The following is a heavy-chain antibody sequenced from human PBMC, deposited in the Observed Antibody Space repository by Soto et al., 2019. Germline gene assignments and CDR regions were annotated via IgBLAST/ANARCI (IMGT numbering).Heavy chain of an antibody. V-gene: IGHV3-30*03. CDR1: GFTFSSYG. CDR2: ISYDGSNK. Sequence: GGSLRLSCAASGFTFSSYGMHWVRQAPGKGLEWVAVISYDGSNKYYADSVKGRFTISRDNSKNTLYLQMSSLSSDDTAVYYCARVMSGGHSDYWGQGTLVTVSS. D-gene: IGHD2-15*01. J-gene: IGHJ4*02. CDR3: ARVMSGGHSDY.